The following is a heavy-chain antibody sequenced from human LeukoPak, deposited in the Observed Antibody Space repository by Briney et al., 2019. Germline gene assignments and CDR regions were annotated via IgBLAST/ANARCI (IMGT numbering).Heavy chain of an antibody. CDR1: GFTFRSYG. D-gene: IGHD3-22*01. Sequence: GGSLRLSCAASGFTFRSYGMSWVRQALGKGLEWVSGFSCSGSDGISYYADSVKGRFTISRDYSKNTMYLQMNSLRAYFASVYYCAKYSHDISGSYDYWGQGTLGT. CDR3: AKYSHDISGSYDY. J-gene: IGHJ4*02. CDR2: FSCSGSDGIS. V-gene: IGHV3-23*01.